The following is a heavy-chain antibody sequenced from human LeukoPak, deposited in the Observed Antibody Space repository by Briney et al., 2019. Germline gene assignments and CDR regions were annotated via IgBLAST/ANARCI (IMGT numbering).Heavy chain of an antibody. J-gene: IGHJ5*02. D-gene: IGHD5-24*01. Sequence: SETLSLTCTVSGGSTSSYYWSWIRQPPGKGLEWIGYIYYSGSTSYNPSLKSRVTISVDTSKKQFSLKLSSVTAADTAVYYCVRGRDGYDPWGQGTLVIVSS. CDR1: GGSTSSYY. CDR3: VRGRDGYDP. CDR2: IYYSGST. V-gene: IGHV4-59*01.